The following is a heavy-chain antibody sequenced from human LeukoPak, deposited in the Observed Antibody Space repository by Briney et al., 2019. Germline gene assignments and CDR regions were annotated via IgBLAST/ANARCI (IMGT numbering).Heavy chain of an antibody. V-gene: IGHV3-43D*03. CDR2: ISWDGGST. J-gene: IGHJ4*02. D-gene: IGHD5/OR15-5a*01. CDR1: GFTFNDYD. CDR3: AKGKGLYVGASDY. Sequence: GGSLRLSCAASGFTFNDYDMHWVRQAPGKGLEWVSLISWDGGSTYYADSVKGRFTISRDNSKNSLYLQMNSLRAEDTALYYCAKGKGLYVGASDYWGQGTLVTVSS.